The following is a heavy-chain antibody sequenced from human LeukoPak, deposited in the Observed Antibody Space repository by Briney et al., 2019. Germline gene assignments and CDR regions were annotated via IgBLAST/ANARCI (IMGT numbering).Heavy chain of an antibody. CDR3: ARLRGGDYNDVFDL. CDR1: GFTFSSYG. V-gene: IGHV3-23*01. J-gene: IGHJ3*01. CDR2: ISDSGNST. D-gene: IGHD4-17*01. Sequence: GGSLRLSCAASGFTFSSYGMHWVRQAPGKGLEWVSAISDSGNSTYYADSVKGRFTISRDNSKNTLYLQLNSLRAEDTAVCYCARLRGGDYNDVFDLWGQGTLVTVSS.